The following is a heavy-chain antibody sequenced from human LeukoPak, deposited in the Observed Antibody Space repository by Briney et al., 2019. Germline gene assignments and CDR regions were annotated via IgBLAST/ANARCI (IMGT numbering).Heavy chain of an antibody. CDR1: GFTFSSYA. CDR3: AKAYYDSSGYYYDDAFDI. D-gene: IGHD3-22*01. J-gene: IGHJ3*02. V-gene: IGHV3-23*01. CDR2: ISGSGCST. Sequence: PGGSLRLSCAASGFTFSSYAMSGVRQATGKGVEWVSAISGSGCSTYYADSVKGRFTISRDNSKNTLYLQMNSLRAEDTAVYYCAKAYYDSSGYYYDDAFDIWGQGTMVTVSS.